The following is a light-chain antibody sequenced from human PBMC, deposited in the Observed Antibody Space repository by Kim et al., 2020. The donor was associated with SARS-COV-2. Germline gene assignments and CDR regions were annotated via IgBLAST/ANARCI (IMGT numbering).Light chain of an antibody. CDR1: SGSISSHY. V-gene: IGLV6-57*03. Sequence: NFMLTQPHSMSESPGKTVTISCTRSSGSISSHYVQWYQQRPGSAPRTVIYEDQERQSGVPHRFSGSIDRSSNSASLTISGLKTEDEADYYCQSYDDTNQQWVFGGGTQLTVL. J-gene: IGLJ3*02. CDR2: EDQ. CDR3: QSYDDTNQQWV.